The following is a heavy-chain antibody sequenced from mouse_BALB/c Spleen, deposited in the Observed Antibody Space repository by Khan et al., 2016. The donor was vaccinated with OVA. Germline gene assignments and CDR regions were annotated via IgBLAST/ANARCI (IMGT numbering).Heavy chain of an antibody. CDR3: ARLAYYYNSEGFAY. CDR1: GFAFSTYG. CDR2: INSGGHYT. V-gene: IGHV5-6*01. D-gene: IGHD1-1*02. J-gene: IGHJ3*01. Sequence: EVMLVESGGDLVKPGGSLKLSCAASGFAFSTYGMSWVRQTPDKRLEWVATINSGGHYTFYIDSVQGRFTISRDNAKNTLYLQMSSLKSEDTAIYYCARLAYYYNSEGFAYWGQGTLVTVSA.